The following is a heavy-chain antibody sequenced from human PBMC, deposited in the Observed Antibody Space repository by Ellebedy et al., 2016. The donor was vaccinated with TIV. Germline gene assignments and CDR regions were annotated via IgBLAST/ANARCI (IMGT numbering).Heavy chain of an antibody. CDR1: GYTFSNYA. Sequence: AASVKVSCKASGYTFSNYAIHWVRQAPGQRLEWMGWINAGTANTKYSQKFQGRVTITTDTSASTAYMELSSLTSEDTAVYYCARWGSYAYNFHSHAFDIWGQGTMVTVSS. V-gene: IGHV1-3*01. J-gene: IGHJ3*02. CDR2: INAGTANT. CDR3: ARWGSYAYNFHSHAFDI. D-gene: IGHD5-24*01.